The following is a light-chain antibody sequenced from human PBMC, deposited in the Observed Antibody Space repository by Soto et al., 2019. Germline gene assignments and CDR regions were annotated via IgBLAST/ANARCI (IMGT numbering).Light chain of an antibody. V-gene: IGKV1-5*03. CDR1: QSISAS. Sequence: DIQVTQSPSTLSASVGDRVAITCRASQSISASLAWYQQKPGKAPKPLIYKASSLETGVPSRFSGSGSGTEFTLTISSLQPDDFATYFCQHMATFGQGTKVEIK. CDR3: QHMAT. J-gene: IGKJ1*01. CDR2: KAS.